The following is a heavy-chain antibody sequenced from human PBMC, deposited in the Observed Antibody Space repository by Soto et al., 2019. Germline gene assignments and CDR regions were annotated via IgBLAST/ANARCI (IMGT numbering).Heavy chain of an antibody. CDR1: GGSFSGYY. V-gene: IGHV4-34*01. Sequence: QVQLQQWGAGLLKPSETLSLTCAVYGGSFSGYYWSWIRQPPGKGLEWIGEINHSGSTNYNPSLKSRVTISVDTSKNQFSLKLSSVTAADTAVYYCARVGGGDGDYQGHSDYWGQGTLVTVSS. J-gene: IGHJ4*02. CDR2: INHSGST. CDR3: ARVGGGDGDYQGHSDY. D-gene: IGHD4-17*01.